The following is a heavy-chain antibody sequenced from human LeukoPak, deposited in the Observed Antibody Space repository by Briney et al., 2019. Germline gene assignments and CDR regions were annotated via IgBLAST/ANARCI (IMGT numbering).Heavy chain of an antibody. D-gene: IGHD3-9*01. Sequence: PSETLSLTCTASGGSISSYYWSWIRQPPGKGLEWIGYIYYSGSTNYNPSLKSRVTISVDTSKNQFSLKLSSVTAADTAVYYCARETTYYDILTGNAFDIWGQGTMVTVSS. J-gene: IGHJ3*02. CDR3: ARETTYYDILTGNAFDI. CDR2: IYYSGST. V-gene: IGHV4-59*01. CDR1: GGSISSYY.